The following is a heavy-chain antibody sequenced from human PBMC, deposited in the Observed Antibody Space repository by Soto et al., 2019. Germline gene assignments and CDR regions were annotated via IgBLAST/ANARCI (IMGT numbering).Heavy chain of an antibody. CDR2: ISYDGSSK. CDR3: ARDLVAVAGTGDY. CDR1: GFTFSSYA. D-gene: IGHD6-19*01. V-gene: IGHV3-30-3*01. J-gene: IGHJ4*02. Sequence: QVQLVESGGGVVQPGRSLRLSCAASGFTFSSYAMHWVRQAPGKGLEWVAIISYDGSSKYYADSVKGRFTISRDNAKNSLYLQMNSLRAEDTAVYYCARDLVAVAGTGDYWGQGTLVTVSS.